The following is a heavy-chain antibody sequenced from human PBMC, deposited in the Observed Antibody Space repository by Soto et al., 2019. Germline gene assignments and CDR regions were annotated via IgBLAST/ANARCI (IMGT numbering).Heavy chain of an antibody. J-gene: IGHJ6*03. CDR2: IIPILGIA. CDR3: AREVSDYYYYYYYMDV. V-gene: IGHV1-69*04. CDR1: GVTFNSYT. D-gene: IGHD3-10*01. Sequence: SAKLSCKASGVTFNSYTSSWLRQSHGQGLEWMGRIIPILGIANYAQKFQGRVTITADKSTSTAYMELSSLRSEDTAVYYCAREVSDYYYYYYYMDVWGKGTTVTVSS.